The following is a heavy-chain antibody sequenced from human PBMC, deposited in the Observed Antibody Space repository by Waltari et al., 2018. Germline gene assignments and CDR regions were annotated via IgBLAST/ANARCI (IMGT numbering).Heavy chain of an antibody. J-gene: IGHJ4*02. CDR2: ISGPALTT. Sequence: EVQLLESGGGLVQPGGSLRLSCAASGFTCFRYALTWVRQAPGKGLEWVSSISGPALTTFYADSVKGRFSVSRDNSKNTLYLQINGLRADDTAVYYCAKAGGIAAAEFQFDFWGRGTLVTVSS. D-gene: IGHD6-13*01. CDR1: GFTCFRYA. CDR3: AKAGGIAAAEFQFDF. V-gene: IGHV3-23*01.